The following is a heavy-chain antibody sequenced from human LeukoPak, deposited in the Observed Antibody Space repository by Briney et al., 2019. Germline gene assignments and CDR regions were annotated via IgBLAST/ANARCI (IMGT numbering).Heavy chain of an antibody. CDR1: GYTFTSYG. Sequence: ASVKVSCKASGYTFTSYGISWVRQAPGQGLEWMGWISAYNGNTNYAQKLQGRVTMTTDTSTSTAYMELRSLRSDDTAVYYCARVPVNPDYDILTGYYLVSDDAFDIWGQGTMVTVSS. CDR3: ARVPVNPDYDILTGYYLVSDDAFDI. D-gene: IGHD3-9*01. J-gene: IGHJ3*02. CDR2: ISAYNGNT. V-gene: IGHV1-18*01.